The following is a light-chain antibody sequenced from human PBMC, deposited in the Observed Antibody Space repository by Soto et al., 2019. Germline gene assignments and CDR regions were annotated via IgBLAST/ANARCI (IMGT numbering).Light chain of an antibody. J-gene: IGKJ1*01. Sequence: AIQMSQSPSSLSASVGDRVTITCRASQAIRNDLGWYQQKPGKAPKLLVYAASSLQSGVPSRFSGSGSGTAFPLTISSLQPEDFATYYCLQDYNYHRTFGQGTKVEIK. CDR3: LQDYNYHRT. CDR1: QAIRND. CDR2: AAS. V-gene: IGKV1-6*01.